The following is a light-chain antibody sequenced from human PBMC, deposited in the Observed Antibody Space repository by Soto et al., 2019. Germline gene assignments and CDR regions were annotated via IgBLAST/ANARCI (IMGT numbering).Light chain of an antibody. Sequence: ENVLMQSPGTLSLSPGERATLSCRASQSVSSNYLTWYQQKPGQAPRLLIYGASSRATDIPDRFSGSGSGTDFTLTISRLEPEDFAVYYCQQYDSSPVTFGQGTKLEIK. CDR1: QSVSSNY. CDR3: QQYDSSPVT. V-gene: IGKV3-20*01. J-gene: IGKJ2*01. CDR2: GAS.